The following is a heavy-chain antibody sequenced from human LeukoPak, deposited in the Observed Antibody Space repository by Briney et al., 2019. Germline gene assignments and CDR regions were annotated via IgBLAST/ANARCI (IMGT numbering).Heavy chain of an antibody. J-gene: IGHJ4*02. V-gene: IGHV3-74*01. D-gene: IGHD3-22*01. CDR1: GFTFSSYW. Sequence: GGSLRLSCAASGFTFSSYWMHWVRQAPGKGLVWVSRINSDGSSTSYADSVKGRFTISRYNAKNTLYLQMNSLRAEDTAVYYCARGSPYDSSGYIDYWGQGTLVTVSS. CDR3: ARGSPYDSSGYIDY. CDR2: INSDGSST.